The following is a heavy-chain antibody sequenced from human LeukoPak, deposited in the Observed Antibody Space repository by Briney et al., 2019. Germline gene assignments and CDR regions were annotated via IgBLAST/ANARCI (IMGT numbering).Heavy chain of an antibody. CDR3: TTDLSYCSGGSCYYPPIY. CDR1: GFTFSNAW. CDR2: IKSKTDGGTT. J-gene: IGHJ4*02. V-gene: IGHV3-15*01. D-gene: IGHD2-15*01. Sequence: GGSLRLSCAASGFTFSNAWMSWVRQAPGKGLEWVGRIKSKTDGGTTDYAAPVKGRFTISRDDSKNTLYLQMNSLKTEDTAVYYCTTDLSYCSGGSCYYPPIYWGQGTLVTVSS.